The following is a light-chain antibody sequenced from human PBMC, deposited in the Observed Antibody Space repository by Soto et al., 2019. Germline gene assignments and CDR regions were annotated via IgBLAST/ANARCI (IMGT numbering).Light chain of an antibody. CDR1: QSLSY. CDR3: QQHGSSPPSWT. J-gene: IGKJ1*01. Sequence: ETVLTQSPGTLSLSPGERATLFCRASQSLSYLAWYQQRPGQAPRLLIYDTSSRATGIPDRFSGSGSGTDFTLTISRLEPEDFAVYYCQQHGSSPPSWTFGQGTKVEIK. V-gene: IGKV3-20*01. CDR2: DTS.